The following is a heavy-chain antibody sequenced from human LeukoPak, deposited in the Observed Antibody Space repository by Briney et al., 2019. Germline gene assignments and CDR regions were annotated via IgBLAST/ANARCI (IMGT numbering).Heavy chain of an antibody. CDR3: ARGLQH. Sequence: SETLSLTCAVYGGSFSGYYWSWIRQPPGKGLEWIGEINHSGSTNYNPSLKSRVTTSVDTSKNQFSLKLSSVTAADTAVYYCARGLQHWGQGTLVTVSS. V-gene: IGHV4-34*01. J-gene: IGHJ1*01. CDR2: INHSGST. CDR1: GGSFSGYY.